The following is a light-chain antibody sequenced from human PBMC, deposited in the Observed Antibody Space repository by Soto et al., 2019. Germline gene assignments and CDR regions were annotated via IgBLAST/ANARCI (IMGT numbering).Light chain of an antibody. CDR1: SSNIGSKS. Sequence: QSVLTQPPSASGTPGQRVTISCSGSSSNIGSKSVNWYQQLPGTAPKLLFYSYYQRPSGVPDRFSGSKSGTSASLAISGLQSEDEADYYCAAWDDSLNGVVFGGGTKLTVL. J-gene: IGLJ2*01. CDR3: AAWDDSLNGVV. CDR2: SYY. V-gene: IGLV1-44*01.